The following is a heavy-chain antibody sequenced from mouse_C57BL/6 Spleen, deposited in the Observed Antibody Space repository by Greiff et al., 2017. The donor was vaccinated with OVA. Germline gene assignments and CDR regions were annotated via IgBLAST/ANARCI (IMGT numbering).Heavy chain of an antibody. J-gene: IGHJ2*01. Sequence: QVQLQQPGAELVKPGASVKLSCKASGYTFTSYWMQWVKQRPGQGLEWIGEIDPSDSYTNYNQKFKGKATLTVDTSSSTAYMQLSSLTSEDSAVYDCARSHYGSSPDYWGQGTTLTVSS. D-gene: IGHD1-1*01. CDR2: IDPSDSYT. V-gene: IGHV1-50*01. CDR3: ARSHYGSSPDY. CDR1: GYTFTSYW.